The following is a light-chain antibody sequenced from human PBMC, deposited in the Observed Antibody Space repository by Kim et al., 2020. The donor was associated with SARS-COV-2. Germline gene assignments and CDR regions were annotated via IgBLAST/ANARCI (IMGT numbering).Light chain of an antibody. CDR1: SRRSYY. Sequence: SVAVGQTVRIKCQGDSRRSYYASWYQQKTGQAPVLVIYGKNNRPSGIPDRFSGSSSGNTASLTITGAQAEDEADYYCNSRDSSGHVFGTGTKVTVL. CDR3: NSRDSSGHV. J-gene: IGLJ1*01. V-gene: IGLV3-19*01. CDR2: GKN.